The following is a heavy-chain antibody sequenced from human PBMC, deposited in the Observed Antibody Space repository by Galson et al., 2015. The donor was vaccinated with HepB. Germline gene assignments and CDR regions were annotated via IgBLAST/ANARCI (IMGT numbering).Heavy chain of an antibody. D-gene: IGHD3-10*01. Sequence: SVKVSCKASGYTFTSYGISWVRQAPGQGLEWMGWISAYNGNTNYAQKLQGRVTMTTDTSTSTAYMELRSLRSDDTAVYYCARLAPAGSYYLNYFDYWGQGTLVTVSS. J-gene: IGHJ4*02. V-gene: IGHV1-18*01. CDR2: ISAYNGNT. CDR3: ARLAPAGSYYLNYFDY. CDR1: GYTFTSYG.